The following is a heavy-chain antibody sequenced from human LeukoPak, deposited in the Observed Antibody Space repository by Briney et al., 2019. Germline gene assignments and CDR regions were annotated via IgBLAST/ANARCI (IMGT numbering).Heavy chain of an antibody. CDR2: MNPNSGNT. CDR1: GYTFTSYD. Sequence: ASVKVSCKASGYTFTSYDINWVRQATGQGLEWMGWMNPNSGNTGYAQKFQGRVTITRNTSISTAYMELSSLRSEDTAVYYCAREDGAVAGHFDYWGQGTLVTVSS. J-gene: IGHJ4*02. V-gene: IGHV1-8*03. D-gene: IGHD6-19*01. CDR3: AREDGAVAGHFDY.